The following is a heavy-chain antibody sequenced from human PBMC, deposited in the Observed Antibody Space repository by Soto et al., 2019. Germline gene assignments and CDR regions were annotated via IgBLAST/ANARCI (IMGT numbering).Heavy chain of an antibody. J-gene: IGHJ4*02. CDR3: ERSIVVVTALDY. Sequence: ASVKVSCKASGYTFTSYAMHWVRQASGQRLEWMGWINAGNGNTKYSQKFQGRVTITRDTSASTAYMELSSLRSEDTAVYYCERSIVVVTALDYWGQGTLVTVSS. CDR1: GYTFTSYA. V-gene: IGHV1-3*01. CDR2: INAGNGNT. D-gene: IGHD2-21*02.